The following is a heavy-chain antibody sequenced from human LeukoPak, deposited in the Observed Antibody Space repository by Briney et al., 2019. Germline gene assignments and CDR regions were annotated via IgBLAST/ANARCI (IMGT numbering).Heavy chain of an antibody. CDR2: IYYSGST. J-gene: IGHJ6*02. CDR3: AGSVFWVGATLDV. CDR1: GGSISSYY. D-gene: IGHD1-26*01. Sequence: PSETLSLTCTVSGGSISSYYWSWIRQPPGKGLEWIGYIYYSGSTNYNPSLKSRVTISVDTSKNQFSLKLSSVTAADTAVYYCAGSVFWVGATLDVWGQGTTVTVSS. V-gene: IGHV4-59*08.